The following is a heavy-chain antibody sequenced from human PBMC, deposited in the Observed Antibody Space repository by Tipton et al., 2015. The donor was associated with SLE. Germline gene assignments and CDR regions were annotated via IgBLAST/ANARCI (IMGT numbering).Heavy chain of an antibody. CDR2: INHSGST. CDR3: ARGLGVVVAVAFDI. CDR1: GGSFSGYY. D-gene: IGHD2-15*01. V-gene: IGHV4-34*01. Sequence: TLSLTCAVYGGSFSGYYWSWIRQTPGKVLEWIGEINHSGSTNYNPSLKSRVTISVDTSKNQFSLKLSSVTAADTAVYYCARGLGVVVAVAFDIWGQGTMVTVSS. J-gene: IGHJ3*02.